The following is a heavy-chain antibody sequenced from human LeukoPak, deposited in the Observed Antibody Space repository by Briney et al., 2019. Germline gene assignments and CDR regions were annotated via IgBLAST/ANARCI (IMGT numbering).Heavy chain of an antibody. CDR3: VKDSRLRYGSGSYYNGIRPDFDY. CDR1: GFTFDDYA. CDR2: ISWNSGSI. J-gene: IGHJ4*02. D-gene: IGHD3-10*01. Sequence: SGGSLRLSCAASGFTFDDYAMHWVRQAPGKGLEWVSGISWNSGSIGYADSVKGRFTISRDNAKNSLYLQMNSLRAEDTALYYCVKDSRLRYGSGSYYNGIRPDFDYWGQGTLVTVSS. V-gene: IGHV3-9*01.